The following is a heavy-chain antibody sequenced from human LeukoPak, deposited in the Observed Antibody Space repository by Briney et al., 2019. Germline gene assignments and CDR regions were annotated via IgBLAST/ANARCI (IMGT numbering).Heavy chain of an antibody. V-gene: IGHV3-23*01. D-gene: IGHD6-13*01. CDR3: ARDLRGYSSSRGVYYYGMDV. J-gene: IGHJ6*02. CDR1: GFTFSNYA. CDR2: VTGSGGDT. Sequence: PGGSLRLSCAASGFTFSNYAMSWVRQTPGKGLECVSVVTGSGGDTYYTGSVNGRFTISRDNSKNTLYLQMNSLRAEDTAVYYCARDLRGYSSSRGVYYYGMDVWGQGTTVTVSS.